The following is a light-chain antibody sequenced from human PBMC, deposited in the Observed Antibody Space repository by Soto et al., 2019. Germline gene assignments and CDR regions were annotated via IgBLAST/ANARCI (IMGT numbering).Light chain of an antibody. J-gene: IGKJ1*01. CDR2: GGS. CDR1: QSVTTTY. V-gene: IGKV3-20*01. CDR3: HQYGNSISWT. Sequence: EIVLTQSPGTLSLSPGERATLSCRASQSVTTTYLAWYQQKPGQAPRLLIYGGSNRATGIPDRFSGSGSGTDIALTLTMLKPEDFAMYVCHQYGNSISWTFGQGTKVDNK.